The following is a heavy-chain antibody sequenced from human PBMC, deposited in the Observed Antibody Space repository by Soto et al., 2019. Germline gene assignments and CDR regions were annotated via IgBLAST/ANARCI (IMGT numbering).Heavy chain of an antibody. CDR3: ASFHWNYVEYGIDV. Sequence: QVQLVQSGAEVKKPGSSVKVSCKASGGTFSSYAISWVRQAPGQGREWMGGIIPIFGTANYAQKFQGRVTINADESTRTAYMEVSSLRSEDTAVYYCASFHWNYVEYGIDVWGQGTTVTVSS. CDR1: GGTFSSYA. D-gene: IGHD1-7*01. J-gene: IGHJ6*02. V-gene: IGHV1-69*01. CDR2: IIPIFGTA.